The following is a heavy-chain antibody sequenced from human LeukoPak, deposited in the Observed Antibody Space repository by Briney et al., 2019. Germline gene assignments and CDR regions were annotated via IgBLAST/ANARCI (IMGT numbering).Heavy chain of an antibody. V-gene: IGHV4-31*03. D-gene: IGHD6-13*01. Sequence: SQTLSLTCTVSGGSISSDGYYWSWIRQYPGKGLEWIGHIYYSGSTYYNPSLKSRVTISVDTSKNQFSLKLSSVTAADTAMYYCARGPGIAAAANFDYWGQGTLVTVSS. CDR2: IYYSGST. J-gene: IGHJ4*02. CDR3: ARGPGIAAAANFDY. CDR1: GGSISSDGYY.